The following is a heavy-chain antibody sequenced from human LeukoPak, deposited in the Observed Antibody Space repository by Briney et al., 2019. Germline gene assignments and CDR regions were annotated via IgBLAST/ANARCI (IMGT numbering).Heavy chain of an antibody. Sequence: ASVKLSCKASGYTFTGYYMHWVRQAPGQGLEWMGWINPNSGGTNYAQKFQGRVTMTRDTSISTAYMELSRLRSDDTAVYYCAREGIVVVVAAFDYWGQGTLVTVSS. CDR1: GYTFTGYY. D-gene: IGHD2-15*01. CDR3: AREGIVVVVAAFDY. V-gene: IGHV1-2*02. J-gene: IGHJ4*02. CDR2: INPNSGGT.